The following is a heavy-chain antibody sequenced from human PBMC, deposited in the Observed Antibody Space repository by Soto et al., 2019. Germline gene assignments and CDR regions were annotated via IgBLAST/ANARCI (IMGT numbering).Heavy chain of an antibody. V-gene: IGHV3-21*01. CDR2: ITSSSTYI. D-gene: IGHD6-19*01. J-gene: IGHJ4*02. Sequence: EVQLVESGGGLVKPGGSLRLSCIASGFTFSSYNMNWVRQAPGKGLEWVSSITSSSTYIYYADSVEGRFTISRDNAKNSLYLQMNSLRAEDTAVYYCARGESSGWYVGDDYWGQGTLVTVSS. CDR3: ARGESSGWYVGDDY. CDR1: GFTFSSYN.